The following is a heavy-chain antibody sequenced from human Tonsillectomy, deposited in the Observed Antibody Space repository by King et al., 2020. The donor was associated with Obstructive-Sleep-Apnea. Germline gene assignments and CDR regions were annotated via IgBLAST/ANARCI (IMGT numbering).Heavy chain of an antibody. CDR3: AKGGSSWYYDGMDV. J-gene: IGHJ6*02. D-gene: IGHD6-13*01. CDR1: GFTFSSYG. V-gene: IGHV3-30*18. Sequence: VQLVESGGGVVQPGRSLRLSCSASGFTFSSYGIHWVRQAPGKGLEWVAVISYDGSHKYYADSVKGRFTISRDNSRNTLYLQMNSLSAEDTAVYYCAKGGSSWYYDGMDVWGQGTTVTVSS. CDR2: ISYDGSHK.